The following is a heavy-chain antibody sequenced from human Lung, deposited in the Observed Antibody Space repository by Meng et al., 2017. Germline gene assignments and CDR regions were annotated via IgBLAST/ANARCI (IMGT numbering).Heavy chain of an antibody. J-gene: IGHJ2*01. CDR3: ARYVPNGSFWYFDF. Sequence: VSVVQVGADAKKPGASMKVSCKASGYIFTNYDISWVRQAPGQGLEWMGWISVKNGEAKYPQNFQGRVTMTTDTTTSTAYMELRSLTSDDTAVYYCARYVPNGSFWYFDFWGRGTLVTVSS. V-gene: IGHV1-18*01. CDR1: GYIFTNYD. D-gene: IGHD6-13*01. CDR2: ISVKNGEA.